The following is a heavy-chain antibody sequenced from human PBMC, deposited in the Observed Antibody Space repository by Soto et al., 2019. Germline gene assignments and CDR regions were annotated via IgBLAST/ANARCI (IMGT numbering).Heavy chain of an antibody. V-gene: IGHV1-2*04. D-gene: IGHD3-10*01. CDR1: GYTFTVYY. CDR3: ARGASGYYGMDV. CDR2: INPNSGGT. Sequence: TSVKVSCTASGYTFTVYYMHWVRQAPGQGLEWMGWINPNSGGTNYAQKFQGWVTMTRDTSISTAYMELSRLRSDDTAVYYCARGASGYYGMDVWGQGTTVTVSS. J-gene: IGHJ6*02.